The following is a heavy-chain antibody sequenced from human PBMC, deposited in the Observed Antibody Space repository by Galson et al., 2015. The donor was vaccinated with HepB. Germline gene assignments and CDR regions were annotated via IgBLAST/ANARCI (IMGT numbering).Heavy chain of an antibody. V-gene: IGHV3-23*01. CDR1: GFTFSSYA. Sequence: SLRLSCAASGFTFSSYAMSWVRQAPGKGLEWVSAISGSGGSTYYADSVKGRFTISRDNSKNTLYLQMNSLRAEDTAVYYCAKDGVDCKSTSCYLIHYYYYYYEDVWGKGTTVTVSS. CDR3: AKDGVDCKSTSCYLIHYYYYYYEDV. D-gene: IGHD2-2*01. J-gene: IGHJ6*03. CDR2: ISGSGGST.